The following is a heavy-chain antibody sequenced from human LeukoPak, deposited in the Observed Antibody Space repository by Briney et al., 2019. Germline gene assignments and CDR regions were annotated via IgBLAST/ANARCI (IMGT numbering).Heavy chain of an antibody. J-gene: IGHJ4*02. Sequence: NTSETLSLTCTVSGGSISSSSYYWGWIRQPPGKGLEWIGSIYYSGSTYYNPSLKSRVTISVDTSKNQFSLKLSSVTAADTAVYYCARHDRGIAVFDYWGQGTLVTVSS. V-gene: IGHV4-39*01. D-gene: IGHD6-19*01. CDR3: ARHDRGIAVFDY. CDR1: GGSISSSSYY. CDR2: IYYSGST.